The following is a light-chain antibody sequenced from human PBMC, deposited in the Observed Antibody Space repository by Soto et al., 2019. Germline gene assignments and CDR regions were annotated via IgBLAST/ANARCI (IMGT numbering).Light chain of an antibody. J-gene: IGLJ2*01. CDR3: ATWHGSLRGVV. Sequence: QSVLTQPPSASGTPGQTVTITWSVSSSNIGSDYVFWYQQLPGSAPRLLIYRDIQRPSGVTDRFSGSKSGSSGSLAISALRSEDEAVYYCATWHGSLRGVVFGGGTKLTVL. CDR2: RDI. CDR1: SSNIGSDY. V-gene: IGLV1-47*01.